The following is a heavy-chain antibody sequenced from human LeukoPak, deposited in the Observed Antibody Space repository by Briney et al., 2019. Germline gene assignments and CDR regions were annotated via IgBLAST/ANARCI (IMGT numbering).Heavy chain of an antibody. CDR1: GGSISSYY. CDR2: IYYSGST. Sequence: SETLSLTCTVSGGSISSYYWSWIRQPPGKGLEWIGHIYYSGSTNYNPSLKSRVTISVDTSKNQFSLKLSSVTAADTAVYYCARDRRGVARPWLYYFDYWGQGTLVTVSS. V-gene: IGHV4-59*01. D-gene: IGHD6-6*01. CDR3: ARDRRGVARPWLYYFDY. J-gene: IGHJ4*02.